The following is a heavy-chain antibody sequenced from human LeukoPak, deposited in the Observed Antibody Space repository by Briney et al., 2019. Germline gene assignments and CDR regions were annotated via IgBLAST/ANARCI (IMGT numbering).Heavy chain of an antibody. D-gene: IGHD3-10*01. V-gene: IGHV3-53*01. CDR3: AKVSVTLGRGAMINFFDS. Sequence: GGSLRLSCAVSGLTVNGNYMSWVRQAPGKGLEWVSFLYPDTSTYYADSVKGRFAISRENSRNTVHLQMNNLRVEDTAVYYCAKVSVTLGRGAMINFFDSWGQGALITVSS. CDR1: GLTVNGNY. J-gene: IGHJ5*01. CDR2: LYPDTST.